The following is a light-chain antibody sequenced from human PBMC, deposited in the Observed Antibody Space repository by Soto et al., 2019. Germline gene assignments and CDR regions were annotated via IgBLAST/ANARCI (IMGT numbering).Light chain of an antibody. CDR2: DAS. Sequence: EIVMTQSPATLSLSPGERATLSCRASQRVSDNLAWYQQKPGQAPRLLIYDASNRATGIPARFSGSGSGTDFTLTISSLEPEDSAVYYCQQYGGSPSITFGQGTRLEI. CDR1: QRVSDN. J-gene: IGKJ5*01. V-gene: IGKV3-20*01. CDR3: QQYGGSPSIT.